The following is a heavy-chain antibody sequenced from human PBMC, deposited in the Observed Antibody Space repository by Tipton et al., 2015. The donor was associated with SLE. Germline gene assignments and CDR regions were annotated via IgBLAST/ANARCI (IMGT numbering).Heavy chain of an antibody. Sequence: GSLRLSCAASGFTFSDYYMSWIRQAPGKGLEWVSYISSSSSYTNYADSVKGRFTISRENAKNSLYLQMNSLRAGDTAVYYCARSRGAVAGLLGAFDIWGQGTMVTVSS. J-gene: IGHJ3*02. CDR1: GFTFSDYY. D-gene: IGHD6-19*01. CDR3: ARSRGAVAGLLGAFDI. CDR2: ISSSSSYT. V-gene: IGHV3-11*06.